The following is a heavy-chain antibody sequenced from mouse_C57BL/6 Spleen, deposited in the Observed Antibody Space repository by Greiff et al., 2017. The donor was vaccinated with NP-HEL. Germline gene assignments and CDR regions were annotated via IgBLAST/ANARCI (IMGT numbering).Heavy chain of an antibody. CDR2: IYPGDGDT. J-gene: IGHJ4*01. Sequence: QVHVKQSGAELVKPGASVKISCKASGYAFSSYWMNWVKQRPGKGLEWIGQIYPGDGDTNYNGKFKGKATLTADKSSSTAYMQLSSLTSEDSAVYFCATYDYDRMDYWGQGTSVTVSS. D-gene: IGHD2-4*01. CDR3: ATYDYDRMDY. CDR1: GYAFSSYW. V-gene: IGHV1-80*01.